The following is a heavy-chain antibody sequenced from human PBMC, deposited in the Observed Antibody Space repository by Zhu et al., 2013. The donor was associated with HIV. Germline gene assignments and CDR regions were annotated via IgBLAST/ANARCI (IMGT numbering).Heavy chain of an antibody. D-gene: IGHD3-16*02. V-gene: IGHV1-18*01. CDR2: ISAYNGNT. Sequence: QVQLAQSGAEVKKPGASVKVSCKASGYTFTSYGISWVRQAPGQGLEWMGWISAYNGNTNYAQKLQGRVTMTTDTSTSTAYMELRSLRSDDTAVYYCARDSDYVWGSYRSQGSGMDVWGQGTTVTVSS. J-gene: IGHJ6*02. CDR1: GYTFTSYG. CDR3: ARDSDYVWGSYRSQGSGMDV.